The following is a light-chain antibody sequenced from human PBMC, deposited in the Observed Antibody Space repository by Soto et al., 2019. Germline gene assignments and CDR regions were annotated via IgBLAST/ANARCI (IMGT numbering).Light chain of an antibody. Sequence: ETVLTQSPGTLSLSPGERATLSCRASQSVSSDFLAWYQHKPGQAPRLLIYGSSTRATGIPDRFSGSGSGTDFTLTISRLEPEDSAVYYCQQYGSSPETFGRGTKVE. V-gene: IGKV3-20*01. J-gene: IGKJ1*01. CDR2: GSS. CDR3: QQYGSSPET. CDR1: QSVSSDF.